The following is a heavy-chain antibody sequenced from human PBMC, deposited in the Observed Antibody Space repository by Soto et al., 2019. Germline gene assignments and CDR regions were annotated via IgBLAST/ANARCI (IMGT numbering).Heavy chain of an antibody. CDR3: ARDELGYCSSTRCYRPDYYYGMDV. CDR2: ISAYNGNT. V-gene: IGHV1-18*01. Sequence: QVQLMQSGAEVKKPGASVKVSCKASGYTFTSYGISWVRQAPGQGLEWMGWISAYNGNTNYAQKLHGRVTMLTDTSTSTAYMELRSLRSDDTAVYYCARDELGYCSSTRCYRPDYYYGMDVWGQGTTVTVSS. D-gene: IGHD2-2*02. J-gene: IGHJ6*02. CDR1: GYTFTSYG.